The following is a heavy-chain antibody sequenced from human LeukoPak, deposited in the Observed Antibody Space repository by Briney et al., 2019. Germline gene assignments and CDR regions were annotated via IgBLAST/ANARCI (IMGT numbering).Heavy chain of an antibody. V-gene: IGHV3-23*01. CDR1: GFTFNNYA. Sequence: GGSLRLSCAASGFTFNNYAMNWVRQAPGKGLEWVSSISGSGDSTYYADSVKGRFTISRDNSKNTLYLQMNSLRADDTAVYYCAKGPMARGFDYWGQGTLVTVSS. D-gene: IGHD3-10*01. CDR3: AKGPMARGFDY. CDR2: ISGSGDST. J-gene: IGHJ4*02.